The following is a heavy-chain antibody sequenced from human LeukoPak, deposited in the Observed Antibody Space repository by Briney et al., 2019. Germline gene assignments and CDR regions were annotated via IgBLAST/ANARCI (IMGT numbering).Heavy chain of an antibody. CDR3: AITFREWNDQLDY. CDR2: INPNSGGT. Sequence: ASVKVSCKASGHTFTGYYMHWVRQAPGQGLEWMGRINPNSGGTNYQGRVTMTRDTSISTAYMELSRLRSDDTAVYYGAITFREWNDQLDYWGQGNRDIVSS. V-gene: IGHV1-2*06. CDR1: GHTFTGYY. D-gene: IGHD1-1*01. J-gene: IGHJ4*02.